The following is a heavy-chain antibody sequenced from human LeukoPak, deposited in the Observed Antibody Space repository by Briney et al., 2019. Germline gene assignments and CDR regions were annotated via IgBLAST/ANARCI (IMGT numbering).Heavy chain of an antibody. CDR2: IYHSGST. V-gene: IGHV4-38-2*02. D-gene: IGHD3-22*01. J-gene: IGHJ3*02. Sequence: SETLSLTCTVSGYSISSGYYWGWIRQPPGKGLEWIGNIYHSGSTYYNPSLKSRVTISVDTSKNQFSVKLSSVTAADTAVYYCARGRGIYDSSGYSHAFDIWGQGTMVTVSS. CDR1: GYSISSGYY. CDR3: ARGRGIYDSSGYSHAFDI.